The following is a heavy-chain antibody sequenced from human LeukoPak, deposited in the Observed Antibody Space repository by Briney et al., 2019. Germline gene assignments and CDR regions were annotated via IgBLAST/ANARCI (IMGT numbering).Heavy chain of an antibody. D-gene: IGHD3-3*01. CDR2: IYYSGST. V-gene: IGHV4-59*12. CDR1: GGSISSYY. J-gene: IGHJ4*02. Sequence: SENLSLTCTVSGGSISSYYWSWIRQPPGKGLEWIGYIYYSGSTNYNPSLKSRVTISVDTSKNQFSLKLSSVTAADTAVYYCARGRMYYDFWSGYFLWDYWGQGTLGTVSS. CDR3: ARGRMYYDFWSGYFLWDY.